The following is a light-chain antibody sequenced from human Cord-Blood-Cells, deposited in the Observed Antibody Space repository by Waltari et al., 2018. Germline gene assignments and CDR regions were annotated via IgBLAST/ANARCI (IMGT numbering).Light chain of an antibody. J-gene: IGLJ2*01. V-gene: IGLV2-14*01. CDR2: EVS. CDR1: SSDVGGYNY. Sequence: QSALTQPASVSGSPGQSITISCTGTSSDVGGYNYVSWYQQHPGKAPKLMIYEVSNRPSGVANRFSGSNSGNTASRTISGLQAEDEADYYCSAYTSSSTLVVFGGGTKLTVL. CDR3: SAYTSSSTLVV.